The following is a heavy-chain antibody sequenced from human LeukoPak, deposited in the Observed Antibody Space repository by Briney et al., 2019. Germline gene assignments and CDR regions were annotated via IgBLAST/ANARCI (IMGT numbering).Heavy chain of an antibody. CDR2: IWYDGSNK. Sequence: GGSLRLSCAASGFTFSSYGMHWVRQAPGKGLEWVAVIWYDGSNKYYADSVKGRFTISRDNSKKALYLQMNSRRDEDTAVYYCARVSDSSGYYYPDYWGQGTLVTVSS. D-gene: IGHD3-22*01. V-gene: IGHV3-33*01. J-gene: IGHJ4*02. CDR1: GFTFSSYG. CDR3: ARVSDSSGYYYPDY.